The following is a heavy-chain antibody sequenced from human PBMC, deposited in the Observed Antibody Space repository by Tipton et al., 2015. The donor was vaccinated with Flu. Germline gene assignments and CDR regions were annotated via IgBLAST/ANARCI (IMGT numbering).Heavy chain of an antibody. V-gene: IGHV4-39*01. CDR3: VRHVSYSSGWYGGRTVSNWFDP. CDR1: GGSISSSSYY. Sequence: TLSLTCTVSGGSISSSSYYWGWIRQPPGKGLEWIGSIYYSGSTYYNPSLKSRVTISVDTSKNQFSLKLSSVTAADTAVYYCVRHVSYSSGWYGGRTVSNWFDPWGQGTLVTVSS. J-gene: IGHJ5*02. D-gene: IGHD6-19*01. CDR2: IYYSGST.